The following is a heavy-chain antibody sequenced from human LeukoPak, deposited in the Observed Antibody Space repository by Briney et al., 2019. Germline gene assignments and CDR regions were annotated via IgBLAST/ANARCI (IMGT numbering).Heavy chain of an antibody. CDR2: ISGSGNNT. D-gene: IGHD6-19*01. CDR3: AKGPIAVAGATPYYFDY. CDR1: GFTFSSYA. J-gene: IGHJ4*02. Sequence: GGSLGLSCAASGFTFSSYAMSWVRQTPGKGLEWVSSISGSGNNTYYADSVKGRFTISRDNSKNTLYLQMHSLRADDTAVYYCAKGPIAVAGATPYYFDYWGQGSLVTVSS. V-gene: IGHV3-23*01.